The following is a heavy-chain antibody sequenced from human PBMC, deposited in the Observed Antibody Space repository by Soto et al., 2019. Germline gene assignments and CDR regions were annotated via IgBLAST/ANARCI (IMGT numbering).Heavy chain of an antibody. Sequence: GGSLRLSCAASGFTFRNYAIHWVRQAPGKGLEWVAVISRDGSHKYYLDSVKGRFTISRDNSKDTVNLLMNSLRDDDSAMYYCARSRNSAVADSFDFWGQVTLVTFSS. J-gene: IGHJ4*02. CDR1: GFTFRNYA. D-gene: IGHD1-26*01. CDR2: ISRDGSHK. CDR3: ARSRNSAVADSFDF. V-gene: IGHV3-30*04.